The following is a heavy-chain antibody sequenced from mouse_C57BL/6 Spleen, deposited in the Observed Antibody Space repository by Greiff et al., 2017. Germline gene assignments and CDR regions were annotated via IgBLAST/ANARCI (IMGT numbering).Heavy chain of an antibody. CDR3: ARILDGYFPYYYAMDY. D-gene: IGHD2-3*01. V-gene: IGHV1-18*01. Sequence: EVQLQQSGPELVKPGASVKIPCKASGYTFTDYNMDWVKQSHGKSLEWIGDINPNNGGTIYNQKFKGKATLTVDKSSSTAYMELRSLTSEDTAVYYCARILDGYFPYYYAMDYWGQGTSVTVSS. J-gene: IGHJ4*01. CDR1: GYTFTDYN. CDR2: INPNNGGT.